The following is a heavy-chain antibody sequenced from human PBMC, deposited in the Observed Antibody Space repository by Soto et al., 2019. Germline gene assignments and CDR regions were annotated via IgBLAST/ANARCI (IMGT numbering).Heavy chain of an antibody. CDR3: ARDPDILTAIDDASDI. CDR2: ISSSSSYI. CDR1: GFTFSSYS. D-gene: IGHD3-9*01. Sequence: EVQLVESGGGLVKPGGSLRLSCAASGFTFSSYSMNWVRQAPGKGLEWVSSISSSSSYIYYADSVKGRFTISRDNAKNSLYLQMNSLRAEDTAVYYCARDPDILTAIDDASDIWGQGTMVTVSS. V-gene: IGHV3-21*01. J-gene: IGHJ3*02.